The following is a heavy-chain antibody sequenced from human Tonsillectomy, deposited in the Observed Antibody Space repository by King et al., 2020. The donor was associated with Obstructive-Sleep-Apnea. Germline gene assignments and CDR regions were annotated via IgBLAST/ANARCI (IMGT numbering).Heavy chain of an antibody. V-gene: IGHV3-21*01. CDR3: ARDTRGYSYGPLDY. Sequence: VQLVESGGGLVKPGGSLRLSCAASGFTFSSYSMNWVRQAPGKGLEWVSSISSSSYIYYADSVKGRFTISRDNAKNSLYLQMNSLRAEDTAVYYCARDTRGYSYGPLDYWGQGTLVTVSS. CDR1: GFTFSSYS. J-gene: IGHJ4*02. CDR2: ISSSSYI. D-gene: IGHD5-18*01.